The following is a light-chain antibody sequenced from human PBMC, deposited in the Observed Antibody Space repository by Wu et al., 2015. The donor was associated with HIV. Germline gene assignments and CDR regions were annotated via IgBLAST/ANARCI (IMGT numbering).Light chain of an antibody. J-gene: IGKJ1*01. CDR3: QQYYSYSST. CDR2: AAS. CDR1: QDISSD. Sequence: AIRITQSPSSLSASTGDRVIITCRASQDISSDLAWYQQKPGKAPKLLIYAASSLQSGVPSRFNGSGSGTDFTLTINCLQSEDFATYYCQQYYSYSSTFGQGTKVEIK. V-gene: IGKV1-8*01.